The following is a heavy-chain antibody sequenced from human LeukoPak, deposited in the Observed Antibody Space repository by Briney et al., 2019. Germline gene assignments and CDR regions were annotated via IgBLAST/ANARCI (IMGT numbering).Heavy chain of an antibody. Sequence: SETLSLTCTVSGGSISSGSYNWSWIRQPAGKGLEWIGRIYTSGSTNYTPSLKSRVTISVDTSKNQFSLKLSSVTAADTAVYYCVGATHAFDIWGQGTMVTVSS. CDR2: IYTSGST. CDR3: VGATHAFDI. CDR1: GGSISSGSYN. V-gene: IGHV4-61*02. J-gene: IGHJ3*02.